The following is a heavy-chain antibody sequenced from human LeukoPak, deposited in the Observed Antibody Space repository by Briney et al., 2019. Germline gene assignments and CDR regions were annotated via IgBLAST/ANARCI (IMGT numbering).Heavy chain of an antibody. V-gene: IGHV3-66*01. Sequence: GGSLRHTCAASGFTFTSYWMTWVRQAPGKGLEWVSVIYSGGGTYYADSVKGRFTISRDNSKNTLYLQMDSLRAEDTAVYYCARGLPPNYYYYMDVWGKGTTVTISS. CDR2: IYSGGGT. CDR1: GFTFTSYW. CDR3: ARGLPPNYYYYMDV. J-gene: IGHJ6*03.